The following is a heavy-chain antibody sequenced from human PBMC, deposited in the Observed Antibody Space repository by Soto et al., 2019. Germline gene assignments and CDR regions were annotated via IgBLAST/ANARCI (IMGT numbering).Heavy chain of an antibody. CDR3: ARDRDGTIFGVVNYYYYGMDV. V-gene: IGHV3-33*08. J-gene: IGHJ6*02. CDR1: GFTFSSYG. D-gene: IGHD3-3*01. CDR2: IWYDGSNK. Sequence: GGSLRLSCAVSGFTFSSYGMHWVRQAPGKGLEWVAVIWYDGSNKYYADSVKDRFTISRDNSKNTLYLQMNSLRAEDTAVYYCARDRDGTIFGVVNYYYYGMDVWGQGTTVTVSS.